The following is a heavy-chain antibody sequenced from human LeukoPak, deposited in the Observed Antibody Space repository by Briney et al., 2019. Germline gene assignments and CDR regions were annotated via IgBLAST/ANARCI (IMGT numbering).Heavy chain of an antibody. J-gene: IGHJ4*02. D-gene: IGHD5-18*01. CDR2: ISSSSSYI. Sequence: GGSLRLSCAASGFTFSSYSMNWVRQAPGKGLEWVSSISSSSSYIYYADSVKGRFTISRDNAKNSLYLQMNSLRAEDTAVYYCARVSVDTTMVTPSGFDYWGQGTLVTVSS. CDR1: GFTFSSYS. V-gene: IGHV3-21*01. CDR3: ARVSVDTTMVTPSGFDY.